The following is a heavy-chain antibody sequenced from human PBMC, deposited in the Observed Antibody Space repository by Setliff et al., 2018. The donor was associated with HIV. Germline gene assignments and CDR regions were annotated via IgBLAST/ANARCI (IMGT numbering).Heavy chain of an antibody. CDR1: GYSFTNYA. Sequence: ASVNVSCKASGYSFTNYAINWLRQAPGRGLEWMGWIHTEQGFPMYAQGFTGRFVFSLDPSVSTAYLQINSLNPDDGAVYYCAVDRHAFDIWGQGTVVTV. V-gene: IGHV7-4-1*02. J-gene: IGHJ3*02. D-gene: IGHD5-12*01. CDR2: IHTEQGFP. CDR3: AVDRHAFDI.